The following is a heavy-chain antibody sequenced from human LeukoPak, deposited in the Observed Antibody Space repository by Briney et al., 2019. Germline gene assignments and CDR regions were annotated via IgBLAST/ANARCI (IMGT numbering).Heavy chain of an antibody. Sequence: SETLSLTCTVSGYSIASGYFWAWIRQPPRGGLEWLGSIYPTGTTYYNPSLESRVTLSVDASKNQFSLNLNSLTAADTAVYYCARDGDYGGNSGAFDIWGQGTMVTVSS. V-gene: IGHV4-38-2*02. CDR2: IYPTGTT. D-gene: IGHD4-23*01. CDR3: ARDGDYGGNSGAFDI. CDR1: GYSIASGYF. J-gene: IGHJ3*02.